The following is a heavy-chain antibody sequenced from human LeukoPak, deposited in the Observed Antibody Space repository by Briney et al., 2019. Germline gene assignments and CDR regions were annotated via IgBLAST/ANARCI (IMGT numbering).Heavy chain of an antibody. CDR2: IIPIFGTA. V-gene: IGHV1-69*13. Sequence: ASVKVSCTASGGTFSSYAISWVRQAPGQGLEWMGGIIPIFGTANYAQKFQGRVTITADESTSTAYMELSSLRSEDTAVYYCARGMGYYYDSSGYPVLDYWGQGTLVTVSS. CDR1: GGTFSSYA. D-gene: IGHD3-22*01. J-gene: IGHJ4*02. CDR3: ARGMGYYYDSSGYPVLDY.